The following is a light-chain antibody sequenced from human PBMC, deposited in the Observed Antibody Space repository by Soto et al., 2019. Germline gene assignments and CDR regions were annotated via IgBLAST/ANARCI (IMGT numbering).Light chain of an antibody. CDR3: QQYDSYPLT. CDR1: QSISSW. J-gene: IGKJ4*01. V-gene: IGKV1-5*03. CDR2: KAS. Sequence: DIQMTQSPSTLSASVGDRVTITCRASQSISSWLAWYQQKPGKAPKLLIYKASTLESGVPSRFSGSGSGTEFTLTISGLQPDDFASYYCQQYDSYPLTFGGGTKVDIK.